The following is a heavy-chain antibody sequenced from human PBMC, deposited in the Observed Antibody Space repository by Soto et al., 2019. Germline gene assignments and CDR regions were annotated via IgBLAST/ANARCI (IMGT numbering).Heavy chain of an antibody. CDR1: GFTVSSNY. J-gene: IGHJ2*01. CDR2: IYSGGST. V-gene: IGHV3-66*01. CDR3: ARVRGSGWHYWYFDL. D-gene: IGHD6-19*01. Sequence: EVQLVESGGGLVQPGGSLRLSCAASGFTVSSNYMSWVRQAPGKGLEWVSVIYSGGSTYYADSVKGRFTISRDNSKSSLYLQMNSLRAVDTAVYYCARVRGSGWHYWYFDLWGRGTLVTVSS.